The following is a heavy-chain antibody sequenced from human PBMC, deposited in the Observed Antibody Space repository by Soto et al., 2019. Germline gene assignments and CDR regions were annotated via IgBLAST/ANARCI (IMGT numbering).Heavy chain of an antibody. CDR1: GFSLTTSGVG. Sequence: QITLKESGPTVVKPTETLTLTCTFSGFSLTTSGVGVGWVRQSPGKAPEWLALIYWDDDKRYSTSLKSRLTITKDAAKIQVVLTMANVDAADTATFFCAHRVLRTVFGLVTTTAIYFVFRGQGTPVVVSS. CDR3: AHRVLRTVFGLVTTTAIYFVF. CDR2: IYWDDDK. V-gene: IGHV2-5*02. J-gene: IGHJ4*02. D-gene: IGHD3-3*01.